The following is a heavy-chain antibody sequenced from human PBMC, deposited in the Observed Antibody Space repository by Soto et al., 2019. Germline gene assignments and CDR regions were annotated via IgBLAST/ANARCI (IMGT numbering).Heavy chain of an antibody. D-gene: IGHD7-27*01. J-gene: IGHJ4*02. Sequence: PSETLSLTCTVSGGSSRSSTYYWGWIRQPPGKGLEWIGSIYYSGSTNYNPSLKSRVTISVDTSKNQFSLKLSSVTAADTAVYYCARQGKLGIAFDYWGQGTLVTVS. CDR3: ARQGKLGIAFDY. CDR1: GGSSRSSTYY. CDR2: IYYSGST. V-gene: IGHV4-39*01.